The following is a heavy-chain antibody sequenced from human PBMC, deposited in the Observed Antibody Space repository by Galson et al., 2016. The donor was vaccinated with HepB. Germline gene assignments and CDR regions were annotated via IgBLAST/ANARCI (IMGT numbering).Heavy chain of an antibody. V-gene: IGHV1-18*04. CDR2: ISANSGIT. CDR1: GYRFPTYG. J-gene: IGHJ4*02. CDR3: ARDVQFRFDY. D-gene: IGHD4-11*01. Sequence: SVKVSCKASGYRFPTYGISWVRQAPGQGLEWLGWISANSGITIYAQKFQDRVTMTRDTSASTVYMDLRSLRSDDTAVYYCARDVQFRFDYWGQGTLVTVSS.